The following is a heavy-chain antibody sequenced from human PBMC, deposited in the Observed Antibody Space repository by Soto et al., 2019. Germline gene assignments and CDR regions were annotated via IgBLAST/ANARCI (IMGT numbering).Heavy chain of an antibody. Sequence: PSDTLSLNYKSSGCSVTTSYWSRIRQPPGKALEWIGTIYYSGSTNYNPSLKSRVTISVDTSKNQFSLKLGSVTAADTAVYFCARALYGSGVLDVWGQGT. D-gene: IGHD3-10*01. V-gene: IGHV4-59*02. CDR1: GCSVTTSY. J-gene: IGHJ6*02. CDR3: ARALYGSGVLDV. CDR2: IYYSGST.